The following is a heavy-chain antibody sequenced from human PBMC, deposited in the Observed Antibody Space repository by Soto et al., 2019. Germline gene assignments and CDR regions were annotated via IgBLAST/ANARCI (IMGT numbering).Heavy chain of an antibody. J-gene: IGHJ4*02. CDR3: AIGGGDYNYLDY. CDR2: IKSDESST. CDR1: GFLFNTYW. V-gene: IGHV3-74*01. Sequence: EVQLVESGGGLVQPGGSLRLSCAASGFLFNTYWMFWVRRAPRKGLLWVSRIKSDESSTNYADSVKGRFTIPRDNAKTTLYLQMTSLRAEDTAVYYCAIGGGDYNYLDYWGQGILVTVSS. D-gene: IGHD3-9*01.